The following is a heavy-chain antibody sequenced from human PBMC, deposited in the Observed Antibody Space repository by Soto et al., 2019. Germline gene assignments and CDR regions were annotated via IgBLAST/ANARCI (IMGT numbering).Heavy chain of an antibody. CDR1: GFSLDEYG. CDR3: ARDHRCAYEYGDYGDS. J-gene: IGHJ5*01. Sequence: EVQLVESGGGVVRPGGSLRLACVVSGFSLDEYGMSWVRQAPGKGPEWVSGMHRNGNSTGYADSVKGRFTISRDDAKNSLYLQMNSLRAEDTAFYYCARDHRCAYEYGDYGDSWGHGTLVTVSS. CDR2: MHRNGNST. D-gene: IGHD4-17*01. V-gene: IGHV3-20*04.